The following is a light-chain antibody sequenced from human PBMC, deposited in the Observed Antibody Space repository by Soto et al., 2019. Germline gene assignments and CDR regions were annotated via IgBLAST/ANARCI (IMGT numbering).Light chain of an antibody. CDR3: AGWYDSLNGPV. CDR1: SSNIGSNT. V-gene: IGLV1-44*01. Sequence: QSVLTQPPSASGTPGQRVTISCSGTSSNIGSNTVNWYQQLQGTAPKLLIYSKNQRPSGVPDQLSGSTSGTSASPAISGLQLEDEADDYCAGWYDSLNGPVFGGGTKLTVL. CDR2: SKN. J-gene: IGLJ3*02.